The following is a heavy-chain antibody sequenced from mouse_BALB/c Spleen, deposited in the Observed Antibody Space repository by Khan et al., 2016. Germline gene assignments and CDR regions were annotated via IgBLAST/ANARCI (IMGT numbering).Heavy chain of an antibody. CDR1: GYTFSRYW. V-gene: IGHV1-9*01. J-gene: IGHJ3*01. CDR3: ARGAS. Sequence: QVQLKQSGAVLMKPGASVKISCKASGYTFSRYWIEWIKERPGHGLEWIGEILPGTDSTNYNDKFKGKAAFTAESSSSTAYIQLNSLTSEDSAVYYCARGASWGQGTLVTVSA. CDR2: ILPGTDST.